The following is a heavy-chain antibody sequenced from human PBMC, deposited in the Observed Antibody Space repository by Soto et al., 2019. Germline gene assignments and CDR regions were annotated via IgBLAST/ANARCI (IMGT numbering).Heavy chain of an antibody. V-gene: IGHV4-31*03. J-gene: IGHJ6*02. Sequence: QVQLQESGPGLVKPSQTLSLTCTVSGGSISSGGYYWSWIRQHPWKGLEWIGYIYYSGSTYYNPSIKSRVTISVDTSKNQFSLKLSSVTAADTAVYYCARDGPRYYYGMDVWGQGTTVTVSS. CDR2: IYYSGST. CDR3: ARDGPRYYYGMDV. CDR1: GGSISSGGYY.